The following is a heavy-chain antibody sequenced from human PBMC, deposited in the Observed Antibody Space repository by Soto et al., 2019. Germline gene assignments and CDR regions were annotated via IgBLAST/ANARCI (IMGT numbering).Heavy chain of an antibody. CDR1: GFTFSSYG. J-gene: IGHJ6*02. D-gene: IGHD4-17*01. V-gene: IGHV3-30*18. Sequence: ESGGGVVQPGRSLRLSCAASGFTFSSYGMHWVRQAPGKGLEWVAVISYDGSNKYYADSVKGRFTISRDNSKNTLYLQMNSLRAEDTAVYYCAKDKEGGGGCDYLPRGYYYGMDVWGQGTTVTVSS. CDR3: AKDKEGGGGCDYLPRGYYYGMDV. CDR2: ISYDGSNK.